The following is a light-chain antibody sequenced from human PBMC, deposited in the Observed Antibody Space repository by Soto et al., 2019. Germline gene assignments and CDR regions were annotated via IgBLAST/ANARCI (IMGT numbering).Light chain of an antibody. CDR2: GAS. J-gene: IGKJ3*01. CDR3: QQYNDWPLT. Sequence: EIVMTQSPATLSVSPGERATLSCRASQSISSNLAWYQQRPGQAPRLLIYGASTMATGIPARFSVSGSGTEFTLTISSLQSEDCAVYYCQQYNDWPLTFGPGTKVDIK. CDR1: QSISSN. V-gene: IGKV3-15*01.